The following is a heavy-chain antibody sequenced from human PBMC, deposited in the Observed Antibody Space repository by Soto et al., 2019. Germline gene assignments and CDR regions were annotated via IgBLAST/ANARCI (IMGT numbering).Heavy chain of an antibody. D-gene: IGHD3-10*01. Sequence: QVQLVQSGAEVKKPGASVKVSCKASGYTFATYGLSWVRQAPGQGLEWMGWISAYNGNTNYAQKLQGRVTMTTDTSTSTAYVKLRSLSSDDTAVYYWERAEGCGQLSCWGQGTLVTVSS. CDR1: GYTFATYG. V-gene: IGHV1-18*01. CDR2: ISAYNGNT. CDR3: ERAEGCGQLSC. J-gene: IGHJ4*02.